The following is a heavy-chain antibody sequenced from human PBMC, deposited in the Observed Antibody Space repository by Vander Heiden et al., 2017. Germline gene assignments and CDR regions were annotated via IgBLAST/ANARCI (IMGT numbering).Heavy chain of an antibody. Sequence: QVQLQPLGAGLLEPSETLSLICGISNGTFSRSYLTWIRQLPGKGLDWIGEINHRGSTKDNPSFKRRVTFSVDTSKNQFSLKLSSVTAADTAVYYCAGRYSYYGLDVWGQGTTVTVSS. V-gene: IGHV4-34*08. J-gene: IGHJ6*02. D-gene: IGHD1-26*01. CDR2: INHRGST. CDR3: AGRYSYYGLDV. CDR1: NGTFSRSY.